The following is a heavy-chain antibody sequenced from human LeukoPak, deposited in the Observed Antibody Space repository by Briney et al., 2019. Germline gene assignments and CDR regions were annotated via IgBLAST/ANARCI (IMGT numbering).Heavy chain of an antibody. D-gene: IGHD2-2*01. Sequence: PGGSLRLSCAASGFTVSSNYMSWVRQAPGKGLEWASVIYSGGSTYCADSVKGRFTISRDNSKNTLYLQMNSLRAEDTAVYYCARGYCSSTSCYYYYGMDVWGQGTTVTVSS. CDR3: ARGYCSSTSCYYYYGMDV. CDR2: IYSGGST. V-gene: IGHV3-66*01. J-gene: IGHJ6*02. CDR1: GFTVSSNY.